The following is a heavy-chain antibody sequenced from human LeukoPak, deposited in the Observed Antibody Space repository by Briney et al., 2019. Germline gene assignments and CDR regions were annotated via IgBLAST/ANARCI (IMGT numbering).Heavy chain of an antibody. Sequence: PSETLSLTCAVYGESFSGYYWSWIRQPPGKGLEWIGEINHSGSTNYNPSLKSRVTISVDTSKNQFSLKLSSVTAADTAVYYCARLSFHYGSGTTYRGAFDYWGQGTLVTVSS. CDR1: GESFSGYY. D-gene: IGHD3-10*01. CDR2: INHSGST. CDR3: ARLSFHYGSGTTYRGAFDY. V-gene: IGHV4-34*01. J-gene: IGHJ4*02.